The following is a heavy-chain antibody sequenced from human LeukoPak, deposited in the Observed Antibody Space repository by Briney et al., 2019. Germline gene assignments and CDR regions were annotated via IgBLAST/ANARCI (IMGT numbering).Heavy chain of an antibody. Sequence: PSETLSLTCAVYGGSFSGYYWSSIRQPPGKGLEWIGEINHSGSTNYNRSLKSRVTISVDTSKNQFSLKLSSVTAADTAVYYCARGRIWFRELLLQTHNWFDPWGQGTLVTVSS. J-gene: IGHJ5*02. CDR1: GGSFSGYY. D-gene: IGHD3-10*01. CDR2: INHSGST. V-gene: IGHV4-34*01. CDR3: ARGRIWFRELLLQTHNWFDP.